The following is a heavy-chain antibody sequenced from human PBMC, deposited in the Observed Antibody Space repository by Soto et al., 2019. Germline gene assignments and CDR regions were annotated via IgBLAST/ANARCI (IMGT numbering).Heavy chain of an antibody. Sequence: GGSLRLSCAASGFTFSSYGMHWVRQAPGKGLEWVAVIWYDGSNKYYADSVKGRFTISRDNSKNTLYLQMNSLRAEDTAVYYCAREAGDYVWESYRENDYWGQGTLVTVSS. CDR2: IWYDGSNK. CDR1: GFTFSSYG. J-gene: IGHJ4*02. D-gene: IGHD3-16*02. V-gene: IGHV3-33*01. CDR3: AREAGDYVWESYRENDY.